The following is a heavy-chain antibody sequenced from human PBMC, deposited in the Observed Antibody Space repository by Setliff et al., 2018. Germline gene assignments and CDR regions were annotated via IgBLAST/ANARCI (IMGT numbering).Heavy chain of an antibody. CDR1: GFSLSTSGMC. CDR3: ARAPGIAAPYYGMDV. Sequence: GPTLVNPTQTLTLTCTFSGFSLSTSGMCVSWIRQPPGKALGWLARIDWDDDKYYSTSLKTRLTISKDTSKNQVVLTMTNMDPVDTATYYCARAPGIAAPYYGMDVWGQGTTVTVSS. D-gene: IGHD6-13*01. CDR2: IDWDDDK. J-gene: IGHJ6*02. V-gene: IGHV2-70*11.